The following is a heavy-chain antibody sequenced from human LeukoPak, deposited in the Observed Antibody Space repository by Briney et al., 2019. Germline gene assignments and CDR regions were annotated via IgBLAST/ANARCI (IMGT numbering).Heavy chain of an antibody. D-gene: IGHD3-10*01. J-gene: IGHJ4*02. Sequence: PSETLSLTCAVYGGSFSGYYWSWIRQPPGKGLEWIGEINHSGSTNYNPSLKSRVTISVDTSKNQFSLKLSSVTAADTAVYYCASMVRGVIIEHDYWGQGTLVTVSS. CDR2: INHSGST. CDR3: ASMVRGVIIEHDY. V-gene: IGHV4-34*01. CDR1: GGSFSGYY.